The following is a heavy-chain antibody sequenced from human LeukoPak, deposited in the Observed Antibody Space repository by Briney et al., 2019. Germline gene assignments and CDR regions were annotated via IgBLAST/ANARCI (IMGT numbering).Heavy chain of an antibody. CDR2: INPSGGST. CDR1: GYTFTSYY. D-gene: IGHD3-22*01. V-gene: IGHV1-46*01. CDR3: VRDPYYYDSSGYDYVSGAFDI. Sequence: ASVKVSCKASGYTFTSYYMHWVRQAPGQGLEWMGIINPSGGSTSYAQKFQGRVTMTRDMSTSTVYMELSSLRSEDTAVYYCVRDPYYYDSSGYDYVSGAFDIWGQGTMVTVSS. J-gene: IGHJ3*02.